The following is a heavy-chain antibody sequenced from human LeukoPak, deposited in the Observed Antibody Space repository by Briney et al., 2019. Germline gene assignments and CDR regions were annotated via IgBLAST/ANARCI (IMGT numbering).Heavy chain of an antibody. CDR2: IKQDGSEK. J-gene: IGHJ4*02. Sequence: GGSLRLSCAASGFTFSSYWMSWVRQAPGKGLEWVANIKQDGSEKYYVDSVKGRFTISRDNAKNSLYPQMNSLRAEDTAVYYCARSVVAATETFDYWGQGTLVTVSS. CDR1: GFTFSSYW. V-gene: IGHV3-7*01. D-gene: IGHD2-15*01. CDR3: ARSVVAATETFDY.